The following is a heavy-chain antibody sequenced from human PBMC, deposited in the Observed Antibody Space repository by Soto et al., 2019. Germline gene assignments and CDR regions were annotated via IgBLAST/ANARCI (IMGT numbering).Heavy chain of an antibody. D-gene: IGHD3-22*01. Sequence: VQLVESGGGLVQAGGSLRLSCAASGFTFSAHSMDWVRQAPGKGLEWVSYISSGSTPIYYADSVRGRFTISRDNAKNSLYLQMNSLRAEDTAVYYCARWNYDTSGYYKGALDYWGQGTLVTVSS. J-gene: IGHJ4*02. CDR3: ARWNYDTSGYYKGALDY. V-gene: IGHV3-48*01. CDR2: ISSGSTPI. CDR1: GFTFSAHS.